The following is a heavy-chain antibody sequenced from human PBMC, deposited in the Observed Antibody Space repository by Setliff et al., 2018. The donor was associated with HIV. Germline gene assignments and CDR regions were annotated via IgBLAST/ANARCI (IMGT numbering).Heavy chain of an antibody. Sequence: LSLTCSVSADSITNTLYSWGWIRQPPGKGLECIGTIYYTGSASYNPSLKSRVSMSVDTSKNQFSLKLTSVTAADTAVYHCSRLADGGYDFRGYFDLWGRGTLVTVSS. CDR1: ADSITNTLYS. CDR2: IYYTGSA. CDR3: SRLADGGYDFRGYFDL. V-gene: IGHV4-39*01. J-gene: IGHJ2*01. D-gene: IGHD5-12*01.